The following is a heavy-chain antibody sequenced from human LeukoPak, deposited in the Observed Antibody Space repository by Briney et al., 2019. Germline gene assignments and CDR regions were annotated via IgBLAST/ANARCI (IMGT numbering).Heavy chain of an antibody. Sequence: SETLSLTCTVSGGSISSNIYYWGWIRQPPGKGLEWIGSIHYSGNTYYNPSLKSRVTISVDTSKNQFSLKLSSVTAADTAVYYCARVGMITFGGVIVPSWFDPWGQGTLVTVSS. CDR3: ARVGMITFGGVIVPSWFDP. J-gene: IGHJ5*02. V-gene: IGHV4-39*01. D-gene: IGHD3-16*02. CDR1: GGSISSNIYY. CDR2: IHYSGNT.